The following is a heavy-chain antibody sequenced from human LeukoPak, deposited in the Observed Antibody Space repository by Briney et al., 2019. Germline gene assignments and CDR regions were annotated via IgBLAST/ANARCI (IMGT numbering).Heavy chain of an antibody. CDR2: IVDSGAGT. D-gene: IGHD2-2*01. V-gene: IGHV3-23*01. CDR1: GFTFNSYA. CDR3: AKEKLGYCSGSSCYLTYYFDY. Sequence: GGSLRLSCAASGFTFNSYAMSWVRQAPGKGLEWVSAIVDSGAGTYYADSVKGRFTISRDNSKNTLYPQMNSLRAEDTAVYYCAKEKLGYCSGSSCYLTYYFDYWGQGTLVTVSS. J-gene: IGHJ4*02.